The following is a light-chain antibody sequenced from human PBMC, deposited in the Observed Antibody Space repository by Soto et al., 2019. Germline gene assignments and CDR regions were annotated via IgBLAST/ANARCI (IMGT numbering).Light chain of an antibody. J-gene: IGKJ1*01. CDR2: GAS. V-gene: IGKV3-20*01. CDR1: QSVSSSY. CDR3: QQYGSSRT. Sequence: EIVLTQSPGTLSLSPGERATLSCRASQSVSSSYLAWYQQKPGQAPRLLIYGASSRAPVIPDRFSGSGSGTDFTLTISILEPEYFAVYYYQQYGSSRTFGQGTKVEIK.